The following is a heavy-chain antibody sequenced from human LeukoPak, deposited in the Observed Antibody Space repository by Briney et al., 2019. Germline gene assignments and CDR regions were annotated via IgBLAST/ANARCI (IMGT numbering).Heavy chain of an antibody. CDR1: GFPFSSYW. CDR2: ISGSGSGT. V-gene: IGHV3-23*01. D-gene: IGHD1-1*01. J-gene: IGHJ4*02. Sequence: GSLRLSFAASGFPFSSYWMHWVRQAPGKGLVWVSSISGSGSGTFYADSVKGRFTISRDNSKNTLYLQVNSLRAGDTAVYFCAKGERGFHYIESWGQGALVTVSS. CDR3: AKGERGFHYIES.